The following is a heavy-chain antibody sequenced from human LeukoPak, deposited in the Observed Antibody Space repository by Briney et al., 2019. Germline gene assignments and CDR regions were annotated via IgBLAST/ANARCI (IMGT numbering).Heavy chain of an antibody. J-gene: IGHJ4*02. V-gene: IGHV3-7*03. CDR3: ARSYSINWYFDF. CDR1: GFTFSSYA. CDR2: IKQDGSEI. Sequence: GGSLRLSCAASGFTFSSYAMSWVRQTPGKGLEWVANIKQDGSEIYYVDSVKGRFTISRDNAKNSLYLQMNSLRAEDTALYYCARSYSINWYFDFWGQGTLVTVSS. D-gene: IGHD6-13*01.